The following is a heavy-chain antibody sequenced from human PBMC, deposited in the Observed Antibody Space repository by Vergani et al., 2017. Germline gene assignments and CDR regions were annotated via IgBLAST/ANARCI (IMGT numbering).Heavy chain of an antibody. CDR2: INHSGST. Sequence: VQLQQWAAGLLRPSKTLSLTSAFNVGSLRGYSWSWTPQPPGKGLEGIGEINHSGSTNYNPSPKSRVTISVDTSKNQFSLKLSSVTAADTAVYYCARGKIGYFDYWGQGTLVTVSS. V-gene: IGHV4-34*01. J-gene: IGHJ4*02. CDR3: ARGKIGYFDY. D-gene: IGHD3-22*01. CDR1: VGSLRGYS.